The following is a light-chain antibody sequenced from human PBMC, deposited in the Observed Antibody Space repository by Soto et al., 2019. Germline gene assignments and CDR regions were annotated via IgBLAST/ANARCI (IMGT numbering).Light chain of an antibody. Sequence: QSVLTQPPSVSGAPGQRVTISCTGSSSNIGAGYDVQWYHQLPGTAPKLLIYGNNNRPSGVPDRFSGSKSGTSASLAITGLQAEDVADYYCQSYDTSLSGVVFGGGTKLTVL. CDR1: SSNIGAGYD. CDR3: QSYDTSLSGVV. J-gene: IGLJ2*01. V-gene: IGLV1-40*01. CDR2: GNN.